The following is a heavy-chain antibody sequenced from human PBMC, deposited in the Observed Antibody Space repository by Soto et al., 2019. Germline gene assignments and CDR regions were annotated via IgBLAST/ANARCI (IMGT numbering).Heavy chain of an antibody. CDR1: GGSISSYY. V-gene: IGHV4-59*01. Sequence: QVQLQESGPGLVKPSETLSLTCTVSGGSISSYYWSWIRQPPGKGLEWIGYIYYRGSTNYNPSLKSRVTISVDTSKNQFSLKLSSVTAADTAVYYCARDDCSGGSCFGYWGQGTLVTVSS. D-gene: IGHD2-15*01. J-gene: IGHJ4*02. CDR2: IYYRGST. CDR3: ARDDCSGGSCFGY.